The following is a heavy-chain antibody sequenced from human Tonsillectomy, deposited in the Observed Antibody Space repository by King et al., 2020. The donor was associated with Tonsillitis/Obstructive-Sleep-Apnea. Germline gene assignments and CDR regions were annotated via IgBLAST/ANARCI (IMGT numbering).Heavy chain of an antibody. CDR1: GFTFSRYG. D-gene: IGHD1-26*01. Sequence: VQLVESGGGVVQPGRSLRLSCAASGFTFSRYGMHWVRQAPGKGLEWLAAILYDGSNKYYKETVKGRFTISRDNSKNTLYLQMNSLRAEDTAVYYCAKDVGAIASTAFWGQGTLVTVSS. CDR3: AKDVGAIASTAF. V-gene: IGHV3-30*18. CDR2: ILYDGSNK. J-gene: IGHJ4*02.